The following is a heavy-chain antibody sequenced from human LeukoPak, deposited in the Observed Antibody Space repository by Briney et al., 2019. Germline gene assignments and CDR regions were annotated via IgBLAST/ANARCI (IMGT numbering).Heavy chain of an antibody. J-gene: IGHJ4*02. CDR1: GDSINSPPYS. CDR2: VYYSGAT. V-gene: IGHV4-39*07. CDR3: AREILVGIYPDYFDL. Sequence: SETLSLTCDVAGDSINSPPYSWAWIRQPPGQGLEWIGSVYYSGATYYDVSLESRVTISKDISKNEFSLTLASVTATDTAVYFCAREILVGIYPDYFDLWGQGILVTVSS. D-gene: IGHD3-16*02.